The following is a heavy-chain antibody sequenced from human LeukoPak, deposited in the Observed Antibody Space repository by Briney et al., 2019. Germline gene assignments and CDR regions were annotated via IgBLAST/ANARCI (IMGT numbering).Heavy chain of an antibody. J-gene: IGHJ4*02. V-gene: IGHV3-73*01. D-gene: IGHD3-10*01. CDR1: GFTFSGSA. CDR2: IKSKSEGETP. Sequence: GGSLKLSCAASGFTFSGSAMHWVRQASGKGLEWVGRIKSKSEGETPEYSAHMKGRVTISRDDSRNMVSLQMNNLKTEDAGVYYCTTPAGTYIKYWGQGTLVTVSS. CDR3: TTPAGTYIKY.